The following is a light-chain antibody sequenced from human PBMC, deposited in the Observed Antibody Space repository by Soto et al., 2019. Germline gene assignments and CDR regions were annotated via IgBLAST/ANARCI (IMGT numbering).Light chain of an antibody. J-gene: IGKJ2*01. V-gene: IGKV3-20*01. CDR1: QSVRNSY. Sequence: EILVTQSPDTLSLSPGERATLSCRASQSVRNSYLAWYQQKPGQAPRLLIYGASGRASGIPERFSGSGSGTDFTLTISRLEPEDFAVYCCQQYGSSPYTFGQGTKLEI. CDR2: GAS. CDR3: QQYGSSPYT.